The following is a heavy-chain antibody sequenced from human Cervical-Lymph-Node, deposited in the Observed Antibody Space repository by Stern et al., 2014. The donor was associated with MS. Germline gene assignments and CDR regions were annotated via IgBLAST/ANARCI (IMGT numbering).Heavy chain of an antibody. Sequence: VQLGQSGGELVKPGGSLRLSCAASGFNFSIAWMSWVRQAPGKGLEWIGRIKSKTDGGTTDYAAPVEGRFTMSREDSKNMLYLQMTSLKTEDTAVYYCTTDGRTDYWGQGTLVTVSS. J-gene: IGHJ4*02. CDR3: TTDGRTDY. V-gene: IGHV3-15*01. D-gene: IGHD1-1*01. CDR2: IKSKTDGGTT. CDR1: GFNFSIAW.